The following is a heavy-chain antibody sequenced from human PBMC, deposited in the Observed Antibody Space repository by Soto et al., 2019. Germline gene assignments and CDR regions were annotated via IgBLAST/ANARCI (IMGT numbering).Heavy chain of an antibody. J-gene: IGHJ4*02. CDR3: ARDPHYHSRNGYYVFDY. Sequence: QVQLVESGGGVVQPGRSLRLSCADSGLSFSSYGMHWVRQAPGEGLEWVAAISYDGSNKNYLASVEGRFTISRDNSKKTLYLLTIALTPEHTSRYCCARDPHYHSRNGYYVFDYWGQGTLVTVSP. CDR1: GLSFSSYG. V-gene: IGHV3-30*03. D-gene: IGHD3-22*01. CDR2: ISYDGSNK.